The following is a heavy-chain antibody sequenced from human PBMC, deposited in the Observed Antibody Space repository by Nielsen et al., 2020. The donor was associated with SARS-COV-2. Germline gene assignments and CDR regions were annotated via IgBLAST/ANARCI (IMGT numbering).Heavy chain of an antibody. CDR2: ITSSSRYI. Sequence: GGSLRLSCEVSGFTFTSYSMNWVRQAPGKGLEWVSSITSSSRYIYYADSLKGRFTISRDNAKNSLYLQMNSLRAEDTAVYYCVRDSSVVIWSGYPVDWGQGTLVTVSS. V-gene: IGHV3-21*01. CDR3: VRDSSVVIWSGYPVD. D-gene: IGHD3-3*01. CDR1: GFTFTSYS. J-gene: IGHJ4*02.